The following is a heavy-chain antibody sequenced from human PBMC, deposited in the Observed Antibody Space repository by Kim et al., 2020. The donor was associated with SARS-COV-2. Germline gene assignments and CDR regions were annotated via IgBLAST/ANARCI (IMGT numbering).Heavy chain of an antibody. CDR3: ARDRAGGGTYYEVWFDP. D-gene: IGHD1-26*01. V-gene: IGHV3-48*03. Sequence: GGSLRLSCAASGFTFSSYEMNWVRQAPGKGLEWVSYISSSGRTKYYADSVKGRFTISRDDAKNSLYLQMSSLRDEDTAVYYCARDRAGGGTYYEVWFDPWGQGTLVTVSS. CDR2: ISSSGRTK. J-gene: IGHJ5*02. CDR1: GFTFSSYE.